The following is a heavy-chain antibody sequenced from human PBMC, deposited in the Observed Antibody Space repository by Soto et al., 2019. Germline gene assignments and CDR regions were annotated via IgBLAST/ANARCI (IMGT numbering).Heavy chain of an antibody. CDR2: IYWADDK. CDR1: GFSLSTYHMG. Sequence: QITLKESGPTLVRPAQTLTLTCDFSGFSLSTYHMGVAWIRQPPGKALEWLALIYWADDKRSSPSLKDRLAISKDTSSNQVVLTITNMDPGDTATYFCAHAGDYDLLTFDHWGPGTLVTVSS. J-gene: IGHJ4*02. D-gene: IGHD4-17*01. CDR3: AHAGDYDLLTFDH. V-gene: IGHV2-5*02.